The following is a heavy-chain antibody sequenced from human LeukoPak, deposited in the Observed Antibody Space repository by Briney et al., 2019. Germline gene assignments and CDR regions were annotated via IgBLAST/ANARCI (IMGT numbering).Heavy chain of an antibody. CDR3: AKDRYSGPSTSYYYDSSGPDY. CDR1: GFTFSSYA. Sequence: GGSLKLSCAASGFTFSSYAVSWVRQAPGKGLEWVSAISGSGGSTYYADSVKGRFTISRDNSKNTLYLQMNSLRAEDTAVYYCAKDRYSGPSTSYYYDSSGPDYWGQGTLVTVSS. V-gene: IGHV3-23*01. J-gene: IGHJ4*02. CDR2: ISGSGGST. D-gene: IGHD3-22*01.